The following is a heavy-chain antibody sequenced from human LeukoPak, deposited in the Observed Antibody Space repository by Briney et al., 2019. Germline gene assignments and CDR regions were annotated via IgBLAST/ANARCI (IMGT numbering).Heavy chain of an antibody. Sequence: KHGESLKISCKSPGYSFPTYWIVWVLQLPGKGLEWMVIFYPGEYCTRIRPSFQGQATIPVDKSITTRYLQLSSLKACGTAVYFCARETSFAVGDIDYCGQGALFTVSS. CDR3: ARETSFAVGDIDY. V-gene: IGHV5-51*01. CDR1: GYSFPTYW. J-gene: IGHJ4*02. D-gene: IGHD3-16*01. CDR2: FYPGEYCT.